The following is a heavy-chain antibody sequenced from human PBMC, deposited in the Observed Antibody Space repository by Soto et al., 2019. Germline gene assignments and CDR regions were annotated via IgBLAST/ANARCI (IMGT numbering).Heavy chain of an antibody. D-gene: IGHD1-1*01. V-gene: IGHV3-15*01. CDR3: VEGWKDF. J-gene: IGHJ1*01. CDR2: IKSKGDGETR. CDR1: GFMFSSSW. Sequence: EVQMVQSGGDLVKPGGSLRLSCVTAGFMFSSSWMNWVRQAPGKGLEWVARIKSKGDGETRDYAAPVKGRFTISRDDSKQTVYLQMTSLRVEDKDVYYDVEGWKDFCGQGNLVPVSS.